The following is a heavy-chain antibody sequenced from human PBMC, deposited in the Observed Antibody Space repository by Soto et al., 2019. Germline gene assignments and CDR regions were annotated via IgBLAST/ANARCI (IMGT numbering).Heavy chain of an antibody. V-gene: IGHV3-21*01. D-gene: IGHD3-16*02. J-gene: IGHJ4*02. Sequence: GGSLRLSCAASGFTFISYSMNWVREAPLKVLEWFSSVSSVISYIYDADSVKGRFAMSRYNANNALYLQMNSLRAYDTAVYYCARDQLSPYDYWGQGTLVTVSS. CDR3: ARDQLSPYDY. CDR1: GFTFISYS. CDR2: VSSVISYI.